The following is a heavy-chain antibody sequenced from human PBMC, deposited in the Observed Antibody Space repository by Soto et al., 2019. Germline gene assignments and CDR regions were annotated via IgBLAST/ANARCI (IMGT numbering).Heavy chain of an antibody. CDR1: GFTFSIYA. J-gene: IGHJ5*02. Sequence: EVQLLESGGGLVQPGGSLRLSCAASGFTFSIYAMSWVRQAPGKGLQWVSSISGGGGTTYDADSVKGRFTISRDNSKNTLYLQMNSLRAEDTAVYYCAKDLLVGPTALGRFDPWGQGTLVTVSS. D-gene: IGHD1-26*01. V-gene: IGHV3-23*01. CDR3: AKDLLVGPTALGRFDP. CDR2: ISGGGGTT.